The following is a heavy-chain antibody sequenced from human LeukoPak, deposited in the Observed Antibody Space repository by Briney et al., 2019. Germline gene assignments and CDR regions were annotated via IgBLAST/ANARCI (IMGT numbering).Heavy chain of an antibody. CDR1: GFTFSSYA. D-gene: IGHD2-15*01. J-gene: IGHJ4*02. CDR2: ISGSGGST. V-gene: IGHV3-23*01. Sequence: PGGSLRLSCAASGFTFSSYAMSWVRQAPGKGLEWVSAISGSGGSTYYADSVKGRFTISRDNPKNTLYLQMNSLRAEDTAVYYCAKDPFGVVVAATLDDYWGQGTLVTVSS. CDR3: AKDPFGVVVAATLDDY.